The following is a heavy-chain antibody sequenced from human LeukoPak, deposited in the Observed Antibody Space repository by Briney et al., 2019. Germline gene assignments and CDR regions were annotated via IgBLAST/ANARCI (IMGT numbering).Heavy chain of an antibody. CDR1: GFTFSNYW. CDR3: AKGIAVADTMPPADY. J-gene: IGHJ4*02. D-gene: IGHD6-19*01. Sequence: PGGSLRLSCAASGFTFSNYWMHWVRQAPGKGLVWVSRINSDGISTGYADSVKGRFTVSRDNSKNTLYLQMNSLRAEDTAVYYCAKGIAVADTMPPADYWGQGTLVTVSS. V-gene: IGHV3-74*01. CDR2: INSDGIST.